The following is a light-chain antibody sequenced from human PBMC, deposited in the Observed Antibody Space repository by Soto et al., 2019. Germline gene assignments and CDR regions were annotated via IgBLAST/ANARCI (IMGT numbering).Light chain of an antibody. Sequence: QSALTQPPSASGSPGQSVTISCTGTSSDIGGYHSVSRYPQHPGKAPKLMIYEVNKRPLGVPERFSGSKSGNTTSLTVSGLQADDEADYYCSSSAGTNSFVLFGGGTKLTVL. CDR1: SSDIGGYHS. CDR2: EVN. V-gene: IGLV2-8*01. J-gene: IGLJ3*02. CDR3: SSSAGTNSFVL.